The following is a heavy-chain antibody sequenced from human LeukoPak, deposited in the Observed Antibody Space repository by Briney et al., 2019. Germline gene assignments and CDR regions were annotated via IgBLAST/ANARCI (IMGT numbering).Heavy chain of an antibody. CDR3: ARVLCTNGVCYSNHYYYYGMDV. J-gene: IGHJ6*02. V-gene: IGHV1-69*13. CDR2: IIPIFGTA. D-gene: IGHD2-8*01. CDR1: GGTFSSYA. Sequence: SVKVSCKASGGTFSSYAISWVRQAPGQGLEWMGGIIPIFGTANYAQKFQGRVTITADESTSTAYMELSSLRSEDTAVYYCARVLCTNGVCYSNHYYYYGMDVWGQGTTVTVSS.